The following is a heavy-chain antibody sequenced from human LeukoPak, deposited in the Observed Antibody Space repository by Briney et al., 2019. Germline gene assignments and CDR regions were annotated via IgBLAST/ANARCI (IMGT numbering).Heavy chain of an antibody. CDR3: ARQAAYCSSGSCYPNWFDP. CDR2: IYYTGST. D-gene: IGHD2-15*01. CDR1: GGSISSSSYY. V-gene: IGHV4-39*01. J-gene: IGHJ5*02. Sequence: PSETLSLTCTVSGGSISSSSYYWGWIRQPPGKGLESIGSIYYTGSTYYNPSLKSRVTISVDTSKNQFPLKLSSVTAADTAVYYCARQAAYCSSGSCYPNWFDPWGQGTLVTVSS.